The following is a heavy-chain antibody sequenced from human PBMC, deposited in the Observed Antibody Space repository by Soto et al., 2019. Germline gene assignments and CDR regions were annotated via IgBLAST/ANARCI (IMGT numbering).Heavy chain of an antibody. J-gene: IGHJ6*02. CDR1: GFTFSSYS. V-gene: IGHV3-48*02. D-gene: IGHD2-21*02. Sequence: GGSLRLSCAASGFTFSSYSMNWVRQAPGKGLEWVSYISSSSSTIYYADSVKGRFTISRDNAKNSLYLQMNSLRDEDTAVYYCARDGRGPYCGGDCYDYYYYGMDVWGQGTTVTVSS. CDR3: ARDGRGPYCGGDCYDYYYYGMDV. CDR2: ISSSSSTI.